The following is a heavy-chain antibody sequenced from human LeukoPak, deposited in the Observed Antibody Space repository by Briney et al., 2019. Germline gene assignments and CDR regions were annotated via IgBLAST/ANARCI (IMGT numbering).Heavy chain of an antibody. CDR1: GYTFTSYG. J-gene: IGHJ4*02. V-gene: IGHV1-18*01. CDR2: ISAYNGNT. Sequence: SVKASCKASGYTFTSYGISWVRPAPGQGLEWMGWISAYNGNTNYTQKLQGRVTMTTDTSTSTDYMELRSLRSDDTAVYYCARDNGDLDYWGQGTLVTVSS. D-gene: IGHD3-10*01. CDR3: ARDNGDLDY.